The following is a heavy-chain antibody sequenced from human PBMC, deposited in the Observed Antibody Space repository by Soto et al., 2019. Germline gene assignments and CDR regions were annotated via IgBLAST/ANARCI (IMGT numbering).Heavy chain of an antibody. Sequence: SETLSLTCTVSGGSISSSSYYWGWIRQPPGKGLEWIGNIYYSGSTYYNPSLKSRVTISVDTSKNQFSLKLSSVTAADTAVYYCATTGSWLRQIDYWGQGTLVTVSS. J-gene: IGHJ4*02. CDR1: GGSISSSSYY. V-gene: IGHV4-39*07. CDR2: IYYSGST. D-gene: IGHD5-12*01. CDR3: ATTGSWLRQIDY.